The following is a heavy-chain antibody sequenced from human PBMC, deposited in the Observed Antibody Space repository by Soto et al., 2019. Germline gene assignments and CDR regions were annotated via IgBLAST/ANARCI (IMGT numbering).Heavy chain of an antibody. D-gene: IGHD2-15*01. J-gene: IGHJ6*02. CDR2: IHHSGSI. Sequence: PSETLSLTCTVSGGSISSDYYHWTWIRQSPERGLEWIGYIHHSGSILYNPSLKSRVTISVDTSKNQFSLHLSSVTAEDTAVYYCAKDRAWDIVVVVPARVFHYYGMDVWGQGTTVTVSS. CDR3: AKDRAWDIVVVVPARVFHYYGMDV. CDR1: GGSISSDYYH. V-gene: IGHV4-30-4*08.